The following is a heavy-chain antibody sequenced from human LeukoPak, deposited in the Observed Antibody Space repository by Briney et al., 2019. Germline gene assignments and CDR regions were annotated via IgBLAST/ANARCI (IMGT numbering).Heavy chain of an antibody. V-gene: IGHV3-7*01. CDR2: TKQDGSEK. D-gene: IGHD5-18*01. CDR1: RFTFSNYW. J-gene: IGHJ3*02. Sequence: GGSLRLSCAASRFTFSNYWMSWVRQAPGKGLEWVANTKQDGSEKYYVDSVKGRFTTSGDNAKNSLYLQMNSLRVEDTAVYFCARERNTAIVTAFDIWGQGTMVTVSS. CDR3: ARERNTAIVTAFDI.